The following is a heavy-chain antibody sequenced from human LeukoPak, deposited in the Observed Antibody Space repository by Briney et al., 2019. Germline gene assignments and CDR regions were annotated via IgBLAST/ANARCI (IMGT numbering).Heavy chain of an antibody. CDR1: GDSVSSNSAT. CDR3: ATTGYSSRWYDAFDI. D-gene: IGHD6-13*01. J-gene: IGHJ3*02. CDR2: TYYRSKWYN. Sequence: SQTLSLTCAISGDSVSSNSATWNWLRQSPSRGLEWLGRTYYRSKWYNDYAVSVNSRITINPDTSKNQFSLHLKSVTPEDTAVYFCATTGYSSRWYDAFDIWGQGTLVTVSS. V-gene: IGHV6-1*01.